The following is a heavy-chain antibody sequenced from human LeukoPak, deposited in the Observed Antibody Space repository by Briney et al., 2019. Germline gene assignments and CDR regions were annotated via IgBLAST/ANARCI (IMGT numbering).Heavy chain of an antibody. J-gene: IGHJ3*01. CDR1: GGSMSTYF. CDR2: FYSSGDS. Sequence: SETLSLTCIVSGGSMSTYFWSWIRQPAGKGLEWIGRFYSSGDSDYNPYLKSRVTMSADTSKNQFSMQLTSVPAEDTAVYYCVRERHLASDAFDVWGQGTLVTVSS. CDR3: VRERHLASDAFDV. V-gene: IGHV4-4*07.